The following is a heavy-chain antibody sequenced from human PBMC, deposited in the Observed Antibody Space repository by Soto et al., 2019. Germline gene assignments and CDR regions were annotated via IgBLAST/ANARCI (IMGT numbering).Heavy chain of an antibody. CDR3: ARICTTPSGPCC. CDR2: ISSSSSYI. Sequence: GGSLSLSCAASGFTFSSYSMNWVRQAPGKGLEWVSSISSSSSYIYYADSVKGRFTISRDNAKNSLYLQMNSLRAEDTAVYYCARICTTPSGPCCWGQGTLVTVSS. CDR1: GFTFSSYS. D-gene: IGHD2-8*01. V-gene: IGHV3-21*01. J-gene: IGHJ4*02.